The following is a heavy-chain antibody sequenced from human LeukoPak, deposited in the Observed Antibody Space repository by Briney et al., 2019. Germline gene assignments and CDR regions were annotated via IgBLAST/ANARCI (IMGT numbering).Heavy chain of an antibody. Sequence: GGSLRLSCAASGFTFNTYTMNWVRQAPGKGLEWVSYISGSSGIIDYADSVRGRFTISRDNAKNSLYLQMNSLRAEDTAVYYCARGSTYYESSSQVPFDYWGQGTLVTVSS. CDR3: ARGSTYYESSSQVPFDY. D-gene: IGHD3-22*01. J-gene: IGHJ4*02. CDR1: GFTFNTYT. CDR2: ISGSSGII. V-gene: IGHV3-48*01.